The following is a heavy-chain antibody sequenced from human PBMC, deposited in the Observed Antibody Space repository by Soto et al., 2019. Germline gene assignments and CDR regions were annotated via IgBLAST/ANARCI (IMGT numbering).Heavy chain of an antibody. V-gene: IGHV4-39*01. CDR1: GGSISSSSYY. D-gene: IGHD3-22*01. Sequence: SETLSLTCTVSGGSISSSSYYWGWIRQPPGKGLEWIGSIYYSGSTYYNPSLKTRVTISVDTSKNQFSLRLSSVTAAATAVYYCARQKTTIAVGPTLFDYWGQGTLVTVSS. J-gene: IGHJ4*02. CDR3: ARQKTTIAVGPTLFDY. CDR2: IYYSGST.